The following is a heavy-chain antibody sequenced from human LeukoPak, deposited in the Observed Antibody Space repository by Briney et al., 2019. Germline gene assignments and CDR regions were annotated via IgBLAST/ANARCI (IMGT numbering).Heavy chain of an antibody. CDR2: INPNSGGT. CDR3: ARDKWELLHY. Sequence: VASVKVSCKASGYTFTGYYMHWVRQAPGQGLERMGWINPNSGGTNYAQKFRGRVTMTRDTSISTAYMELSRLRSDDTAVYYCARDKWELLHYWGQGTLVTVSS. J-gene: IGHJ4*02. D-gene: IGHD1-26*01. V-gene: IGHV1-2*02. CDR1: GYTFTGYY.